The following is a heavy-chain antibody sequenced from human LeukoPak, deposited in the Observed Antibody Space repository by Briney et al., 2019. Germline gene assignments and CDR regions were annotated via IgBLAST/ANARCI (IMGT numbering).Heavy chain of an antibody. J-gene: IGHJ5*02. V-gene: IGHV4-39*07. CDR3: ARRIAVAGGDWFDP. CDR2: VYYSGST. Sequence: PSETLSLTCTVSGDSISSSSYYWGWIRQSPEKGLEWIASVYYSGSTYSNPSLTSRLTISVDLSNNQFSLKLTSVTAADTAVYYCARRIAVAGGDWFDPWGQGTLVTVSS. CDR1: GDSISSSSYY. D-gene: IGHD6-19*01.